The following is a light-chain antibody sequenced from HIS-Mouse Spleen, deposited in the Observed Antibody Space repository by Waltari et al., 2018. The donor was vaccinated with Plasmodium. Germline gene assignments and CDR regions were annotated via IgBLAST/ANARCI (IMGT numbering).Light chain of an antibody. V-gene: IGLV2-11*01. CDR1: SSDVGGYNY. CDR3: CSYAGSYTWV. Sequence: QSALTQPRSVSGSPGQSVTISCTGTSSDVGGYNYVSWYQQHPGKAPKLMIYDGSKRPSVVPYRSSGSKSGNTASLTIAGLQAEDEADYYCCSYAGSYTWVFGGGTKLTVL. CDR2: DGS. J-gene: IGLJ3*02.